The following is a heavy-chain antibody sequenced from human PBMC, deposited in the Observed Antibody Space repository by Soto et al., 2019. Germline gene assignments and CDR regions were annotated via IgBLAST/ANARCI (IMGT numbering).Heavy chain of an antibody. D-gene: IGHD6-13*01. J-gene: IGHJ6*02. CDR2: IWYDGSNK. Sequence: VGSLRLSCAASGFTFSSYGMHWVRQAPVKGLEWVAVIWYDGSNKYYADSVKGRFTISRDNSKNTLYLQMNSLRAEDTAVYYCARDSFFCQQLVRDYYYYGMDVWGQGTTVIVSS. CDR3: ARDSFFCQQLVRDYYYYGMDV. CDR1: GFTFSSYG. V-gene: IGHV3-33*01.